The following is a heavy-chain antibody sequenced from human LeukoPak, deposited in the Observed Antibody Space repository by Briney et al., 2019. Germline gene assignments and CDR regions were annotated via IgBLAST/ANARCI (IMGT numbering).Heavy chain of an antibody. V-gene: IGHV1-8*01. CDR1: GYTFTSYD. CDR3: ARGKYSYGYDVRGLFDY. Sequence: ASVKVSCKASGYTFTSYDINWVRQATGQGLEWMGWMNPNSGNTGYAQKFQGRVTMTRNTSISTAYMELSSLRSEDTAVYYCARGKYSYGYDVRGLFDYWGQGTLVTVSS. D-gene: IGHD5-18*01. CDR2: MNPNSGNT. J-gene: IGHJ4*02.